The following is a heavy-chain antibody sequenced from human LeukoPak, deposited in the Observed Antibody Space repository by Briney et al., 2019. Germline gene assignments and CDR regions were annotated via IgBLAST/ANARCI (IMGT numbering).Heavy chain of an antibody. Sequence: SETLSLTCTVSGXSISIGDDYWSWIRQPPGKGLEWIWYIYYSGSSYYNPSLKSRVTMSVDTSKNQFSLKLFSVTAADTAVYYCARDLGGYNYGYSFDYWGQGTLVTVSS. CDR1: GXSISIGDDY. J-gene: IGHJ4*02. CDR3: ARDLGGYNYGYSFDY. V-gene: IGHV4-30-4*01. D-gene: IGHD5-18*01. CDR2: IYYSGSS.